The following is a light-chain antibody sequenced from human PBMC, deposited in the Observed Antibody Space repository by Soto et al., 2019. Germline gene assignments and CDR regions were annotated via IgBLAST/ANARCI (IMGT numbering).Light chain of an antibody. CDR1: QSLLNSNGDNS. V-gene: IGKV2-28*01. CDR3: MQALQTFT. Sequence: DIVLTQSPVSLPVTLGEPAAVSCRSSQSLLNSNGDNSLDWYLQKPGQSPQLLIYLGSNRASGVPDRFSGSGTGTDFTLRISGVEAEDVVVYYCMQALQTFTFGQGTRLEIK. J-gene: IGKJ5*01. CDR2: LGS.